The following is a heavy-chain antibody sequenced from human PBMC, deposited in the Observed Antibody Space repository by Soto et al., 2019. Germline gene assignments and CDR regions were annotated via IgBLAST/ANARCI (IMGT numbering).Heavy chain of an antibody. J-gene: IGHJ6*02. CDR3: ARDGGGYDFWSGYGDV. D-gene: IGHD3-3*01. CDR1: GGSISSYY. V-gene: IGHV4-59*01. Sequence: SETLSLTCTVSGGSISSYYWSWIRQPPGKGLEWIGYIYYSGSTNYNPSLKSRVTISVDTSKNQFSLKLSSVTAADTAVYYCARDGGGYDFWSGYGDVWGRGTTVTVSS. CDR2: IYYSGST.